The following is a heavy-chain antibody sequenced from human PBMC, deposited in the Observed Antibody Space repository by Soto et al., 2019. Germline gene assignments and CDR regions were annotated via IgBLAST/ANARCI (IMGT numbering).Heavy chain of an antibody. CDR2: IYYSGST. CDR3: ARGEKRALNMLTTRYYYYYYGMDV. J-gene: IGHJ6*02. Sequence: PSETLSLTCTVSGGSISSYYWSWIRQPPGKGLEWIGYIYYSGSTNYNPSLKSRVTISVDTSKNQFSLKLSSVTAADTAVYYCARGEKRALNMLTTRYYYYYYGMDVWGQGTTVTVSS. V-gene: IGHV4-59*08. D-gene: IGHD2-8*01. CDR1: GGSISSYY.